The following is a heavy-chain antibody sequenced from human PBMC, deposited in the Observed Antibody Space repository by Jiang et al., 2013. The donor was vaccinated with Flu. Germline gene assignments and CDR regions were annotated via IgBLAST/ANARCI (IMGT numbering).Heavy chain of an antibody. V-gene: IGHV4-31*03. Sequence: GLVKPSQTLSLTCSVSGDSIRSGGYYWSWIRQNPGKGLEWIGYIFYSGTTSYNPSLQSRVTISVDTSKNQFSLTLSAVTAADTAVYYCAREESIMVRGVNGMDVWGQGTTVTV. CDR1: GDSIRSGGYY. J-gene: IGHJ6*02. D-gene: IGHD3-10*01. CDR3: AREESIMVRGVNGMDV. CDR2: IFYSGTT.